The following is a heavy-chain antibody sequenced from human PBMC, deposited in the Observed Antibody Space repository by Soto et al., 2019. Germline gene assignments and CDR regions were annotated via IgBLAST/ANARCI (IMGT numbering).Heavy chain of an antibody. CDR2: INNGGDIT. CDR3: AKDATRSDGWYYFDY. V-gene: IGHV3-23*01. Sequence: VHLLESGGGLVQPGGSLRLSCAASGFTFRNLAMGWVRQAPGKGLEWVSVINNGGDITYHSDSVKGRFTISRDNSKNTLYLQMNSLIAEDTAVYYCAKDATRSDGWYYFDYWGQGALVAVSS. D-gene: IGHD6-19*01. J-gene: IGHJ4*02. CDR1: GFTFRNLA.